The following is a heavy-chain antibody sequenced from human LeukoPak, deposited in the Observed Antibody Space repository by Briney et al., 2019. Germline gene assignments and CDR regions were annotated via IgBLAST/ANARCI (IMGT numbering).Heavy chain of an antibody. CDR3: ANAGSYYDIIGY. Sequence: GGSLRLSCAASGFIFSSYGMHWVRQAPGKGLEWVAVISYDGSNKYYADSVKGRFTISRDNSKNTLYLQMNSLRAEDTAVYYCANAGSYYDIIGYWGQGTLVTVSS. D-gene: IGHD3-9*01. CDR2: ISYDGSNK. CDR1: GFIFSSYG. V-gene: IGHV3-30*18. J-gene: IGHJ4*02.